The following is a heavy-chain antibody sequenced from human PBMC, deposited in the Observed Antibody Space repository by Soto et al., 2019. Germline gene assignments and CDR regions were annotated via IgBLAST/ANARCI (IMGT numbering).Heavy chain of an antibody. CDR3: ARPSGSYLYYFDY. V-gene: IGHV4-39*01. CDR2: IYYSGGT. D-gene: IGHD1-26*01. Sequence: PSETLSLTCTVSGGSISSSSYYWGWILHPPGKGLEWIGSIYYSGGTYYNPSLKSRVTISVDTSKNQFSLKLSSVTAADTAVYYCARPSGSYLYYFDYWGQGTLVTVSS. J-gene: IGHJ4*02. CDR1: GGSISSSSYY.